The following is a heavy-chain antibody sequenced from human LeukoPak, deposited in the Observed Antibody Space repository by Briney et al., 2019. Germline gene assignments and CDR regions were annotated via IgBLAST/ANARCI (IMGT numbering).Heavy chain of an antibody. D-gene: IGHD3-22*01. V-gene: IGHV3-64D*06. CDR3: APSPYYYESSGYSA. J-gene: IGHJ5*02. Sequence: GGSLRLPCSASGFTFSSYAMHWVRQAPGKGLEYVSAISSNGGSTYYADSVKGRLTISRDNSKNTLYLQMSSLRAEDTAVYYCAPSPYYYESSGYSAWGQGTLVTVSS. CDR1: GFTFSSYA. CDR2: ISSNGGST.